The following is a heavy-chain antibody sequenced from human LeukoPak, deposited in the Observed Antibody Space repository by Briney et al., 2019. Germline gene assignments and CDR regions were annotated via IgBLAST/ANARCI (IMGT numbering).Heavy chain of an antibody. V-gene: IGHV3-23*01. CDR3: AKADYYFDH. CDR2: IGSGGTPI. CDR1: GFTFSSYA. Sequence: GGSLRLSCAASGFTFSSYAMSWVRQAPGKGLEWISAIGSGGTPIYYADSVRGRFTISRDNFKSTLYLQMNSLRVDDTAVYFCAKADYYFDHWGQGTLVTVSS. J-gene: IGHJ4*02.